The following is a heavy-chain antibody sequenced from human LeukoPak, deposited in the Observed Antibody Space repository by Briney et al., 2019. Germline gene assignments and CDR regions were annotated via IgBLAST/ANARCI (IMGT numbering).Heavy chain of an antibody. D-gene: IGHD1-26*01. J-gene: IGHJ5*02. V-gene: IGHV3-21*01. CDR3: ARDNSGSYLQWFDP. CDR2: ISSSSSYI. Sequence: GGSLRLSCAASGFTFSSYSMNWVRQAPGKGLEWVSSISSSSSYIYYADSVKGQFTISRDNAKNSLYLQMNSLRAEDTAVYYCARDNSGSYLQWFDPWGQGTLVTVSS. CDR1: GFTFSSYS.